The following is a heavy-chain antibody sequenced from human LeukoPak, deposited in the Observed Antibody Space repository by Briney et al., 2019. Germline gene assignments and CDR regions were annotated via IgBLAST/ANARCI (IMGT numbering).Heavy chain of an antibody. D-gene: IGHD4-23*01. CDR2: MYYTGST. CDR1: DGSISTYY. CDR3: AREVWDYGGSKGLFDY. V-gene: IGHV4-59*01. J-gene: IGHJ4*02. Sequence: SETRSLTCTASDGSISTYYWSWIRQPPGKRLEWNGYMYYTGSTSYNPSLKSRVTISVDTSKNQLSLKLTSVTAADTAVYYCAREVWDYGGSKGLFDYWGQGTLVTVSS.